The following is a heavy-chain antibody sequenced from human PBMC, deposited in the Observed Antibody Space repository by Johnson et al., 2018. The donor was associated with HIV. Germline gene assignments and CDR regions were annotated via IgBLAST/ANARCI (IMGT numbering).Heavy chain of an antibody. D-gene: IGHD2-2*01. V-gene: IGHV3-23*04. Sequence: VQLVESGGGLVQPGGSLRLSCAASGFTFSSYAVSWVRQAPGKGLEWVSGPSGSGGTTYYADSVKGRFNISRDNARDTLYLQMNSLRAEDRAVYYCASRSNGVVPAAYFESYLDIWGQGTMVTVSS. CDR2: PSGSGGTT. CDR3: ASRSNGVVPAAYFESYLDI. J-gene: IGHJ3*02. CDR1: GFTFSSYA.